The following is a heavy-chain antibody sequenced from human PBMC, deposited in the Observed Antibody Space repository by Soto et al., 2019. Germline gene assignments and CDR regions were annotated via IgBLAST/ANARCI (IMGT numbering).Heavy chain of an antibody. Sequence: QVQLVESGGGVVQPGRSLRLSCAASGFTFSSYAMHWVRQAPGKGLEWVAVISYDGSNKYYADSVKGRFTISRDNSKNTLYLQMNSLRAEDTAVYYCARAMGAHDYWGQGTLVTVSS. CDR1: GFTFSSYA. CDR2: ISYDGSNK. CDR3: ARAMGAHDY. J-gene: IGHJ4*02. V-gene: IGHV3-30-3*01. D-gene: IGHD1-26*01.